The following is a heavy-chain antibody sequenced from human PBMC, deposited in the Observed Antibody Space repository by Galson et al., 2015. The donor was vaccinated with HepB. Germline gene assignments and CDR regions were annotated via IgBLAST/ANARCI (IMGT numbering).Heavy chain of an antibody. CDR1: GFTFSSYT. CDR2: ISSTGTTM. V-gene: IGHV3-48*02. CDR3: ARFYFGSGSSAAYWYFDL. D-gene: IGHD3-10*01. Sequence: SLRLSCAASGFTFSSYTLNWVRPAPGKGLESVSYISSTGTTMYYADSAKGRFTISSDNAQNSLYLQMNSLRDEDTAVYYCARFYFGSGSSAAYWYFDLWGRGALVTVSS. J-gene: IGHJ2*01.